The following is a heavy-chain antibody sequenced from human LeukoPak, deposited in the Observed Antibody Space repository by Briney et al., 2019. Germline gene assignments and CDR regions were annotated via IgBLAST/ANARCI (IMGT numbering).Heavy chain of an antibody. V-gene: IGHV7-4-1*02. D-gene: IGHD3-10*01. CDR1: GYSFTTYA. CDR2: INTNTGNP. J-gene: IGHJ5*02. CDR3: ARTYHYGSGSYYIDP. Sequence: ASVKVSCKASGYSFTTYAMNWVRQAPGQGLEWMGWINTNTGNPTYAQGFTGRFVFSLDTSVSTAYLQISSLKAEGTAVYYCARTYHYGSGSYYIDPWGQGTLVTVSS.